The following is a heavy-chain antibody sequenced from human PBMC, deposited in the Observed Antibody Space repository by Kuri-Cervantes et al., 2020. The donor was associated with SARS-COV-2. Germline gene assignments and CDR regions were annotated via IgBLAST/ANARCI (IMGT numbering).Heavy chain of an antibody. J-gene: IGHJ3*02. CDR1: GGPIRSYY. CDR3: ARDRPDYDFWSGYYYDAFDI. Sequence: SETLSPTCTVSGGPIRSYYWSWIRQPPGKGLERIGYIYYSGSTNYNPSLNSRVTISVDTSKNQFALKLSSVTAADTAVYYCARDRPDYDFWSGYYYDAFDIWGEGTMVTVSS. V-gene: IGHV4-59*01. CDR2: IYYSGST. D-gene: IGHD3-3*01.